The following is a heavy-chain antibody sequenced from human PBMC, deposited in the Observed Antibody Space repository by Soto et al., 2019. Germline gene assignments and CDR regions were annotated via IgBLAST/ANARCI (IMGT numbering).Heavy chain of an antibody. CDR2: ILYDGSTE. V-gene: IGHV3-30-3*01. CDR1: GFTFSTYP. J-gene: IGHJ4*02. Sequence: QVQLVESGGGVVQPGRSLRLSCAASGFTFSTYPMHWVRQAPGKGLEWVAIILYDGSTEYYADSVKGRFTISIDNSEKTLYLQMNSLRPEDTAVYYCASVDYGDEVYDYWGQGTLVTVSS. CDR3: ASVDYGDEVYDY. D-gene: IGHD4-17*01.